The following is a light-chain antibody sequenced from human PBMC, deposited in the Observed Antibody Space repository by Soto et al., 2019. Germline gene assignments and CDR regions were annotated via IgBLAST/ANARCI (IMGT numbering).Light chain of an antibody. CDR1: QYVGSW. Sequence: DIQMTQSPSSLSASTGDRVTITCRASQYVGSWLAWYQHKPGKAPNLLIYSASNLRGGVPSRFSGSGSGTDFTLTISSLQPEDSATYYCQQAKGYPWTFGQGTKVDIK. CDR2: SAS. V-gene: IGKV1-12*01. CDR3: QQAKGYPWT. J-gene: IGKJ1*01.